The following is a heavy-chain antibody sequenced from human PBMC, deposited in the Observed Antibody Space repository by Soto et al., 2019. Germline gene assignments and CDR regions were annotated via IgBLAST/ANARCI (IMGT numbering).Heavy chain of an antibody. D-gene: IGHD3-3*01. CDR1: GFTFSTYG. J-gene: IGHJ4*02. CDR3: GRDSQGDPFWSGYSGIFDY. CDR2: IWYDGSSK. Sequence: GGSLRLSCAASGFTFSTYGMHWVRQAPGKGLEWVAAIWYDGSSKYYADSVKGRFTISRDNSKNTLYLQMNSLRAEDTAVYYCGRDSQGDPFWSGYSGIFDYWGQGTLVTVSS. V-gene: IGHV3-33*01.